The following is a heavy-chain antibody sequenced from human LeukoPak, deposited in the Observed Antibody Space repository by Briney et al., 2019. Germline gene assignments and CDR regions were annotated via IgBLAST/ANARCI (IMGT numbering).Heavy chain of an antibody. D-gene: IGHD5-18*01. CDR1: GGSISSSSYY. J-gene: IGHJ4*02. CDR3: ASTGGYSYGYAEYYFDY. CDR2: IYYSGST. Sequence: PSETLSLTCTVSGGSISSSSYYWGWIRQPPGKGLEWIGGIYYSGSTYYNPSLKSRVTISVDTSKNQFSLKLSSVTAADTAVYYCASTGGYSYGYAEYYFDYWGQGTLVTVSS. V-gene: IGHV4-39*01.